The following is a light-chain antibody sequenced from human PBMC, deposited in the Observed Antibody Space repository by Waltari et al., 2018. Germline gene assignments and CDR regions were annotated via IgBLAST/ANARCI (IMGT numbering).Light chain of an antibody. V-gene: IGKV3-11*01. Sequence: EIVLTQSPATLSLSPGERATLSCRASQSVNRYLAWYQQKPGQAPRLLIYDASNRATGIPARFSASGSGTDFTLTISSLEPEDFAVYYCQQRSNWPLTFGGGTKVEIK. CDR1: QSVNRY. CDR3: QQRSNWPLT. CDR2: DAS. J-gene: IGKJ4*01.